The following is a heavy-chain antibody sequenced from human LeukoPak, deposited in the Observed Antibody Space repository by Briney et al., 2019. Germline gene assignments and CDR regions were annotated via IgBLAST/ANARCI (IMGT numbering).Heavy chain of an antibody. Sequence: GESLRLSCAASGFTFSKYWMSWVRQAPGKGLEWLADIKEDGSKEYFVDSVKGRFTISRDNAKNSVYLQMNSLRAEDTAVYYCARDLEDRGGWYNDYWGQGTLVIVSS. CDR2: IKEDGSKE. J-gene: IGHJ4*02. CDR1: GFTFSKYW. D-gene: IGHD6-19*01. CDR3: ARDLEDRGGWYNDY. V-gene: IGHV3-7*01.